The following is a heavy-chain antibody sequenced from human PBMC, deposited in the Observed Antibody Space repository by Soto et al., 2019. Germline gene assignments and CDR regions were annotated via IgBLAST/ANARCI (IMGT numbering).Heavy chain of an antibody. J-gene: IGHJ5*02. CDR3: ARASGRSKLRPFSFDP. D-gene: IGHD6-6*01. CDR2: INPATGDT. V-gene: IGHV1-3*01. CDR1: GYAITPSA. Sequence: QVHLVQSGAEVQKPVASVRISCQASGYAITPSAIHWVRQAPGQSLEWMGWINPATGDTKYSQNVRGRVTFALDTSATTAYMDLRSLASHDTAVYYCARASGRSKLRPFSFDPWVQGTKVTVSS.